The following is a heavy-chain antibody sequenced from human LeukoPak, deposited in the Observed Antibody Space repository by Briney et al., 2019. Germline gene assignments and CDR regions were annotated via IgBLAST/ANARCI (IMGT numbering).Heavy chain of an antibody. D-gene: IGHD1-1*01. V-gene: IGHV3-23*01. Sequence: GGSLRLSCAASGFTFSSYAMSWVRQAPGKWLEWVSTVSNSGDNTYYADYYADSVKGRFTISRDNSKNTLYLQMNSLTAEDTAIYYCAKATGTLGTWGQGTLVTVSS. J-gene: IGHJ5*02. CDR2: VSNSGDNT. CDR1: GFTFSSYA. CDR3: AKATGTLGT.